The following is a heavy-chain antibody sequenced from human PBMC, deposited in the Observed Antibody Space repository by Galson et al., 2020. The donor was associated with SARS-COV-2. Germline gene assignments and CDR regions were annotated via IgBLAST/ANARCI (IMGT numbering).Heavy chain of an antibody. V-gene: IGHV3-48*01. J-gene: IGHJ5*02. CDR1: GFTFSSYN. Sequence: GGSLRLSCAASGFTFSSYNMNWVRQAPGKGLEWISYISSSSTMIYYADSVTGRFTISRDNANNSLYLQMNSLRAEDTAVYYCARLPEYYYGSVTPWGQGTLVTVSS. CDR2: ISSSSTMI. CDR3: ARLPEYYYGSVTP. D-gene: IGHD3-10*01.